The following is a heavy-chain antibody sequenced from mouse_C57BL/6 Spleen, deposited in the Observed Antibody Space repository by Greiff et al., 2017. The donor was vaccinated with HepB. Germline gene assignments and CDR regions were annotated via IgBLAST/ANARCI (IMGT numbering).Heavy chain of an antibody. D-gene: IGHD2-3*01. CDR3: ARWLLRDYYAMDY. Sequence: VMLVESGPELVKPGASVKISCKASGYAFSSSWMNWVKQRPGKGLEWIGRIYPGDGDTNYNGKFKGKATLTADKSSSTAYMQLSSLTSEDSAVYFCARWLLRDYYAMDYWGQGTSVTVSS. CDR1: GYAFSSSW. V-gene: IGHV1-82*01. J-gene: IGHJ4*01. CDR2: IYPGDGDT.